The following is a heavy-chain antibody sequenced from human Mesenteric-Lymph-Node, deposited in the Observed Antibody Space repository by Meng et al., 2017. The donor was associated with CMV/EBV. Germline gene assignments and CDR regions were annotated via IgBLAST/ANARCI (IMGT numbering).Heavy chain of an antibody. V-gene: IGHV4-31*03. CDR2: IHYSGST. CDR3: ASSSWSLYYFDN. CDR1: GGSITRGDYY. J-gene: IGHJ4*01. Sequence: CTVSGGSITRGDYYWSWIRQHPGKGLEWIGYIHYSGSTYYNPSLASRVTISVDSSNNQFSLILSSVTAVDTAVYYCASSSWSLYYFDNWGQGTLVTVSS. D-gene: IGHD6-13*01.